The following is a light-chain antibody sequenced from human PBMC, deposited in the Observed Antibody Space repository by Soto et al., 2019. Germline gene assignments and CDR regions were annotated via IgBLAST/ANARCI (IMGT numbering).Light chain of an antibody. CDR3: SSYTSSSTLYV. Sequence: QSALTQPASVSGSPGQSITISCAGTSSDMGGYNYVSWYQQHPGKAPKVMIYEVSNRPSGVSNRFSGSKSGNTASLTISGRQAEDEADYYCSSYTSSSTLYVFGTGTKLTVL. J-gene: IGLJ1*01. V-gene: IGLV2-14*01. CDR1: SSDMGGYNY. CDR2: EVS.